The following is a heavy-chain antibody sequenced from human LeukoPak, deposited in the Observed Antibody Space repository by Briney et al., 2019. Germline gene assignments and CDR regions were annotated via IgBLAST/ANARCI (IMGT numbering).Heavy chain of an antibody. Sequence: RGESLKISCKISGYTLTNNWIGWVRQVPGKGLEWMGLIYPGYSDAKYSPYFQGQVTLSVDASISTAYLQLTGLRASDTAIYYCVRFALTSSLEHWGQGTLVTVSS. CDR1: GYTLTNNW. CDR3: VRFALTSSLEH. J-gene: IGHJ5*02. CDR2: IYPGYSDA. D-gene: IGHD6-13*01. V-gene: IGHV5-51*01.